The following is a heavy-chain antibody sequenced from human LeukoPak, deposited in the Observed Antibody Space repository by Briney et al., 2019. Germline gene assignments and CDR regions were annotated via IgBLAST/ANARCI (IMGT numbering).Heavy chain of an antibody. V-gene: IGHV3-64*01. CDR1: GFTFSSYA. J-gene: IGHJ4*02. CDR3: ARDLDTSGYTFDY. CDR2: ISSNGGST. D-gene: IGHD3-22*01. Sequence: PGGSLRLSCAASGFTFSSYAMHWVRQAPGKGLEYVSAISSNGGSTYYANSVKGRFTISRDNAKNSLYLQMNSLRGDDTATYYCARDLDTSGYTFDYWGQGSLVTVSS.